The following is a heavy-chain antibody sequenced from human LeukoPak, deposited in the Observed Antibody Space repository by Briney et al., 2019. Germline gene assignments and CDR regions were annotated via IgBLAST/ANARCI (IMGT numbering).Heavy chain of an antibody. CDR1: GGSISSYY. V-gene: IGHV4-59*01. Sequence: PSETLPLTCTVSGGSISSYYWSWIRQPPGKGLEWIGYIYYSGSTNYNPSLKSRVTISVDTSKNQFSLKLSSVTAADTAVYYCARANYDSSGHIDYWGQGTLVTVSS. CDR3: ARANYDSSGHIDY. D-gene: IGHD3-22*01. CDR2: IYYSGST. J-gene: IGHJ4*02.